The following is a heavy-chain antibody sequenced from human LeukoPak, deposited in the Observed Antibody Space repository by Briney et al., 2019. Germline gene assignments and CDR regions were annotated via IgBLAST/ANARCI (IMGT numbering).Heavy chain of an antibody. CDR2: IPPSGGST. J-gene: IGHJ6*02. CDR1: GYTFTSYY. Sequence: ASVKVSCKASGYTFTSYYIHWVRQAPGQGLEWMGVIPPSGGSTSFAQGIQGRVALTRDTSTSTVYMELSSLRSEDTAVYYCARELHGMDVWGQGTPVTVSS. D-gene: IGHD1-26*01. V-gene: IGHV1-46*01. CDR3: ARELHGMDV.